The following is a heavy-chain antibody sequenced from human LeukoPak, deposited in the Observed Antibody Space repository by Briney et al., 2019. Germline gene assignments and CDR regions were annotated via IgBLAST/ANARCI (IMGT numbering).Heavy chain of an antibody. D-gene: IGHD3-3*01. CDR3: AKDQRTISTFDY. J-gene: IGHJ4*02. CDR1: GFTFSNYG. CDR2: ISGSGSSS. Sequence: GGSLRLSCAASGFTFSNYGMSWVRQAPGKGLEWVSAISGSGSSSYYADSVKGRFTISRDNSKNTLYLQINSLRAEDTAIYHCAKDQRTISTFDYWGQGTLVTVSS. V-gene: IGHV3-23*01.